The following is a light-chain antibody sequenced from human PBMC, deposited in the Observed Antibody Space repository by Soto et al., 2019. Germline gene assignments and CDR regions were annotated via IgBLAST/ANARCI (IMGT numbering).Light chain of an antibody. CDR2: EDD. V-gene: IGLV2-23*01. J-gene: IGLJ3*02. CDR1: SSDIGTYNL. CDR3: CSFALGNTLV. Sequence: QSALTQPASVSGSPGQSITISCTGTSSDIGTYNLVSWHQHHPGKAPKLIIYEDDKRPSGISNRFFGSKSGNSASLTISGLQAEDEVDYYCCSFALGNTLVFGGGTKLTVL.